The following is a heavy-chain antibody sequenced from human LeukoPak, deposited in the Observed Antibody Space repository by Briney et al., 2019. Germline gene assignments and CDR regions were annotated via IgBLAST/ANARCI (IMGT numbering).Heavy chain of an antibody. CDR2: IRYDGSNK. D-gene: IGHD2-15*01. CDR3: AKDDGYSNPHYCSGGSCYPDYFDY. Sequence: GGSLRLSCAASGFTFSSYGMHWVRQAPGKGLEWVAFIRYDGSNKYYADSVKGRFTISRDNSKNTLYLQMNSLRAEDTAVYYRAKDDGYSNPHYCSGGSCYPDYFDYWGQGTMVTVSS. V-gene: IGHV3-30*02. CDR1: GFTFSSYG. J-gene: IGHJ4*02.